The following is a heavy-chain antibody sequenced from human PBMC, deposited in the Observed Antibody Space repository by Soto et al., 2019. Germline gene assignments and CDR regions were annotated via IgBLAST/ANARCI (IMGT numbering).Heavy chain of an antibody. Sequence: WETLSLTCTVSGGSVSSGSYYWSWIRQPPGKGLEWIGYIYYSGSTNYNPSLKSRVTISVDTSKNQFSLKLSSVTAADTAVYYCARVRYSSSCWFDPWGQGTLVTVSS. CDR1: GGSVSSGSYY. V-gene: IGHV4-61*01. CDR2: IYYSGST. D-gene: IGHD6-6*01. CDR3: ARVRYSSSCWFDP. J-gene: IGHJ5*02.